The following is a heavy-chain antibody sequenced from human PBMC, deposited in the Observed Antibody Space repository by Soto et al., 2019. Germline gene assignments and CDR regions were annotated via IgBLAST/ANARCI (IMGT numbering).Heavy chain of an antibody. J-gene: IGHJ4*02. V-gene: IGHV3-23*01. CDR1: GVPFSSYA. CDR2: ISGSGGST. Sequence: PGGSLRLSCAAPGVPFSSYAMSWVRQAPGKGLEWVSAISGSGGSTYYADSVKGRFTISRDNSKNTLYLQMNSLRAEDTAVYYCAKAEWTKYYFDYWGQGTLVTVSS. CDR3: AKAEWTKYYFDY. D-gene: IGHD3-3*01.